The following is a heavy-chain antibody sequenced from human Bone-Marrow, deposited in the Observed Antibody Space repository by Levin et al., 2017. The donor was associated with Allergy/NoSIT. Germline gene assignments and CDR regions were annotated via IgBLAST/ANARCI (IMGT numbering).Heavy chain of an antibody. D-gene: IGHD3/OR15-3a*01. J-gene: IGHJ4*02. Sequence: GGSLRLSCAASGFSISDHYMDWVRQAPGKGLEWNGRTRNKAQNYITEYAASMTDRFTISRDESRNSLYLQIHSLKTEDTAVYYCARWTVGRADCWGQVTLVTVSS. CDR2: TRNKAQNYIT. V-gene: IGHV3-72*01. CDR3: ARWTVGRADC. CDR1: GFSISDHY.